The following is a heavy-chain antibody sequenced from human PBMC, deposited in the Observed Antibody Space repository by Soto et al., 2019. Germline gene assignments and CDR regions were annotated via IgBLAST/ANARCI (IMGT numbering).Heavy chain of an antibody. Sequence: PSESLSLPCSVYGWSFSGYYWSWIRQPPGKGLEWIGEINHSGSTNYNPSLKSRVTISVDTSKNQFSLKLSSVTAADTAVYYCARVRYGDYFLYYYYGMDVWGQGTTVTVSS. CDR2: INHSGST. J-gene: IGHJ6*02. D-gene: IGHD4-17*01. CDR1: GWSFSGYY. V-gene: IGHV4-34*01. CDR3: ARVRYGDYFLYYYYGMDV.